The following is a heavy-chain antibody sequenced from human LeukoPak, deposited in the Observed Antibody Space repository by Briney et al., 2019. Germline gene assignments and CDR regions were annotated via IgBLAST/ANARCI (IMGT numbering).Heavy chain of an antibody. CDR2: INHSGST. D-gene: IGHD2-15*01. CDR3: ARDGCNPGFDP. Sequence: PSETLSLTCTVSGGSISSSSYYWSWIRQPPGKGLEWIGEINHSGSTNHNPSLKSRVTISVDTSKNQFSLKLSSVTAADTAVYYCARDGCNPGFDPWGQGTLVTVSS. J-gene: IGHJ5*02. V-gene: IGHV4-39*07. CDR1: GGSISSSSYY.